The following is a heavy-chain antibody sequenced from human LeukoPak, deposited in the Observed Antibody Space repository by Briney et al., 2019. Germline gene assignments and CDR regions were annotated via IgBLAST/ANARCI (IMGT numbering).Heavy chain of an antibody. Sequence: GGSLRLSCAASGFTFSSYGMHWVRQAPGKGLEWVAFIRYDGSNKYYADSVKGRFTISRDNSKNTLYLQMNSLRAEDTAVYYCAKVSGYSYGHHYFDYWGQGTLVTVSS. CDR3: AKVSGYSYGHHYFDY. V-gene: IGHV3-30*02. CDR1: GFTFSSYG. J-gene: IGHJ4*02. CDR2: IRYDGSNK. D-gene: IGHD5-18*01.